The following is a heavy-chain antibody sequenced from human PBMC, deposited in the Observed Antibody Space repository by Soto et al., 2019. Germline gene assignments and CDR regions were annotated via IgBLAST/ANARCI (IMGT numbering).Heavy chain of an antibody. D-gene: IGHD3-3*01. CDR2: ISGSGGST. CDR3: AKSDVAIFGVVTYYYYYMDV. CDR1: GVTFSSYA. Sequence: GGSLRLSCAASGVTFSSYAMSWVRQAPGKGLEWVSAISGSGGSTYYADSVKGRFTISRDNSKNTLYLQMNSLRAEDTAVYYCAKSDVAIFGVVTYYYYYMDVWGKGTTVTVSS. V-gene: IGHV3-23*01. J-gene: IGHJ6*03.